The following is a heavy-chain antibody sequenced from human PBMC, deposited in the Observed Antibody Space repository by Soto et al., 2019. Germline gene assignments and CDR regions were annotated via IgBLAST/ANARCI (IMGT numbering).Heavy chain of an antibody. CDR1: GGSISSGDYY. CDR2: IYYSGST. CDR3: ARESGIVARPGNFDY. J-gene: IGHJ4*02. Sequence: QVQLQESGPGLVKPSQTLSLTCTVSGGSISSGDYYWRWIRQPPGKGLEWIGYIYYSGSTYYNPSLGSRVTISVDTSKNQFSLKLSSVTAADTAVYYCARESGIVARPGNFDYWGQGTLVTVSS. D-gene: IGHD6-6*01. V-gene: IGHV4-30-4*01.